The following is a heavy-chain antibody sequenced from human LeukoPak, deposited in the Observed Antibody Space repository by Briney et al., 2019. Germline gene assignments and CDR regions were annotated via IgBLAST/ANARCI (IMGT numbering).Heavy chain of an antibody. CDR3: ARWANLETGFDY. Sequence: SETLSLTCNVSGGSISSYYWSWIRQPPGKGLEWIGYIYYSGSTNYNPSLKSRVTISVDTSKNQFSLKLSSVTAADTAVYYCARWANLETGFDYWGQGTLVTVSS. CDR1: GGSISSYY. CDR2: IYYSGST. J-gene: IGHJ4*02. V-gene: IGHV4-59*08. D-gene: IGHD1-14*01.